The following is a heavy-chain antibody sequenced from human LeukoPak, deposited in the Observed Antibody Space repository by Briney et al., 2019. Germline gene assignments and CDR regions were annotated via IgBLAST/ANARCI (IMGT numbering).Heavy chain of an antibody. V-gene: IGHV3-7*01. J-gene: IGHJ4*02. CDR2: IEQDGSEK. CDR1: GFTFSSYW. CDR3: ARDFPHSSSSTLDY. Sequence: HTGGSLRLSCAASGFTFSSYWMSWVRQAPGKGLEWVANIEQDGSEKYYVDSEKGGFTNSRDDAKNSLYLQMNSLRAEDTAVYYCARDFPHSSSSTLDYWGQGTLVTVSS. D-gene: IGHD6-13*01.